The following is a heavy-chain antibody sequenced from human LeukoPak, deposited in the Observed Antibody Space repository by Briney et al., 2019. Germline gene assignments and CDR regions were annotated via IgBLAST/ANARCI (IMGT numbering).Heavy chain of an antibody. J-gene: IGHJ2*01. CDR3: ARDYRPYYYDSSGLDWYFDL. V-gene: IGHV1-2*02. CDR2: INPNSGGT. CDR1: GYTFTGYY. D-gene: IGHD3-22*01. Sequence: ASVKVSCKASGYTFTGYYMHWVRQAPGQGLEWMGWINPNSGGTNYAQKFQGRVTITTGESTSTAYMELSTLRSEDTAVYYCARDYRPYYYDSSGLDWYFDLWGRGTLVTVSS.